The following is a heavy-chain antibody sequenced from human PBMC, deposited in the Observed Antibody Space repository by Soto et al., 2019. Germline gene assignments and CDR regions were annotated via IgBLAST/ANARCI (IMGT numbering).Heavy chain of an antibody. J-gene: IGHJ4*02. CDR3: VRDSHGDY. CDR2: IDHDGPT. Sequence: EVQLVESGGGLVQPGGSLRLSCAGSGFIFSNYWMHWVRHAPGKGLEWVSRIDHDGPTDYADSVRGRFTISRDNAESTLYLQMNSLRPEDTAVYYCVRDSHGDYWGQGTLVTASS. CDR1: GFIFSNYW. V-gene: IGHV3-74*01.